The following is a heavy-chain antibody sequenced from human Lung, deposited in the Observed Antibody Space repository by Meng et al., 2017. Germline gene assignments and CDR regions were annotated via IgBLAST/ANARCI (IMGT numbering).Heavy chain of an antibody. D-gene: IGHD1-1*01. CDR1: GFTFTDHW. CDR3: TNDRLNH. Sequence: VQLGGSGGGLVRPGGSLRLAGAASGFTFTDHWMHWVRQGPGKVLVWVSRINRDGTKPTYADSVQGRFTISRDNAKNTLYLQMNNLRAEDTAFYYCTNDRLNHWGQGALVTVSS. CDR2: INRDGTKP. V-gene: IGHV3-74*01. J-gene: IGHJ1*01.